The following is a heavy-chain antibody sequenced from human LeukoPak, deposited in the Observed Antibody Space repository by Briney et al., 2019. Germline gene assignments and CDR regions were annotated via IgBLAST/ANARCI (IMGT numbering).Heavy chain of an antibody. CDR1: GGSISSGGYS. Sequence: SETLSLTCAVSGGSISSGGYSWGWIRQPRGKGLEWIVYIYDSGSTYYNPSLKSRVTISVNRSKNQFSLKLSSATAADTAVYYCARDPGGYLDYWGQGTLVTVSS. CDR3: ARDPGGYLDY. V-gene: IGHV4-30-2*01. D-gene: IGHD3-10*01. J-gene: IGHJ4*02. CDR2: IYDSGST.